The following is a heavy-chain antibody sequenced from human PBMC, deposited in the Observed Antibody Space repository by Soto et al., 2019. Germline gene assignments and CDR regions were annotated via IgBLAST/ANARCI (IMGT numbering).Heavy chain of an antibody. CDR2: ISDSGDAT. J-gene: IGHJ4*02. D-gene: IGHD6-19*01. V-gene: IGHV3-23*01. Sequence: EVQLLESGGNLVQPGGSLRLSCVASGFTFNNYVMTWVRQAPGKGLEWVSAISDSGDATYSADFVEGRFTISRDNSKNTLYLQMRDLRIDDTAVYYCARGWQVRGGQFDYWGQGTLVSVSS. CDR3: ARGWQVRGGQFDY. CDR1: GFTFNNYV.